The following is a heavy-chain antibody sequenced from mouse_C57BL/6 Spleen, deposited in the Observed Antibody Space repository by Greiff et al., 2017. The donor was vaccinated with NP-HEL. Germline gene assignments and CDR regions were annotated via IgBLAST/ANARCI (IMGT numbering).Heavy chain of an antibody. J-gene: IGHJ2*01. CDR3: AMGLDYFDY. D-gene: IGHD4-1*01. CDR1: GYAFSSSW. Sequence: HLQQSGPELVKPGASVKISCKASGYAFSSSWMNWVKQRPGKGLEWIGRIYPGDGDTNYNGKFKGKATLTADKSSSTAYMQLSSLTSEDSAVYFCAMGLDYFDYWGRGTTLTVSS. CDR2: IYPGDGDT. V-gene: IGHV1-82*01.